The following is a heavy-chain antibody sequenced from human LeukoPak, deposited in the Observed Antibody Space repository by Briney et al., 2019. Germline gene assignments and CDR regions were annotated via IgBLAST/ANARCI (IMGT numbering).Heavy chain of an antibody. V-gene: IGHV4-61*05. D-gene: IGHD5-12*01. CDR3: ARQEVKIVATSTHDAFDI. Sequence: SETLSLTCTVSGGSISSSSYYWGWIRQPPGKGLEWIGYIYYSGSTNYNPSLKSRVTISVDTSKNQFSLKLSSVTAADTAVYYCARQEVKIVATSTHDAFDIWGQGTMVTVSS. CDR1: GGSISSSSYY. J-gene: IGHJ3*02. CDR2: IYYSGST.